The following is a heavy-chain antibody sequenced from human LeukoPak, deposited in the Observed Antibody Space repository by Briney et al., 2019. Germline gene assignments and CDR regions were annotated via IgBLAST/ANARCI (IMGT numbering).Heavy chain of an antibody. CDR2: ISAYNGNT. CDR3: ARVVVVAATQDY. D-gene: IGHD2-15*01. J-gene: IGHJ4*02. V-gene: IGHV1-18*01. CDR1: GGTFSSYG. Sequence: ASVKVSCKASGGTFSSYGISWVRQAPGQGLEWMGWISAYNGNTNYAQKLQGRVTMTTDTSTSTAYMELRSLRSDDTAVYYCARVVVVAATQDYWGQGTLVTVSS.